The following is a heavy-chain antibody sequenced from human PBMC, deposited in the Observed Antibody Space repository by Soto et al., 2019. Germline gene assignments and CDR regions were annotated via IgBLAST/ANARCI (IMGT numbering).Heavy chain of an antibody. V-gene: IGHV4-34*01. CDR1: GFSFSSYA. CDR3: ARGLPLSGNFWHGSYYFDS. CDR2: INHSGGT. Sequence: GSLRLSCAASGFSFSSYAMSWVRQAPPQGLEWIGDINHSGGTNYNPSLKSRVTISGDTSRSQFSLRLSSVTAADTAVYYCARGLPLSGNFWHGSYYFDSWGLATLVTVSS. J-gene: IGHJ4*02. D-gene: IGHD3-10*01.